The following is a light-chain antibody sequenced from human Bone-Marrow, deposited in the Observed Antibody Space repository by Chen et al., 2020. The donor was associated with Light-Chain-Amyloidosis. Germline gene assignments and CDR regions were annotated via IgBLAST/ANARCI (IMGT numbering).Light chain of an antibody. Sequence: QSALTQPASVSGSPGRQIPISRTETSSDVGGDNHVSWYQQHPDKAPKLMIYEVTNRPSWVPDRFSGSKSDNTASLTISGLQTEDEADYFCSSYTITTTLVFGSGTRVTVL. CDR3: SSYTITTTLV. CDR1: SSDVGGDNH. CDR2: EVT. V-gene: IGLV2-14*01. J-gene: IGLJ1*01.